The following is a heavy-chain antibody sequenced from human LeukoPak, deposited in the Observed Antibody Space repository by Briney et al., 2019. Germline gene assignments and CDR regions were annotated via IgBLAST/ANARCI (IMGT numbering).Heavy chain of an antibody. D-gene: IGHD3-22*01. CDR3: AKDQVYYYDSSGYIL. Sequence: PGGSLRLSCAASGFTFSSYWMHWVRQAPGKGLVWVSRINTDGSSTSYADSVKGRFTISRDNAKNTLYLQMNSLRAEDTAVYYCAKDQVYYYDSSGYILWGQGTLVTVSS. CDR2: INTDGSST. V-gene: IGHV3-74*01. CDR1: GFTFSSYW. J-gene: IGHJ1*01.